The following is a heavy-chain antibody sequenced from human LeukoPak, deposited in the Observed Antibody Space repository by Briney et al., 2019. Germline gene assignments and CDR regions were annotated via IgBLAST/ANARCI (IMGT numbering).Heavy chain of an antibody. CDR2: IYPGDSDT. D-gene: IGHD2-15*01. V-gene: IGHV5-51*01. Sequence: GESLKISCKGSGYSFSIYWIGWVRQMPGKGLEWMGIIYPGDSDTRDSPSFQGQVTISADKSISTAYLQWGRLKASDTALYYCARGYPPPCSGGFCYNSGYSYYYYYMDVWGKGTTVTVSS. CDR1: GYSFSIYW. J-gene: IGHJ6*03. CDR3: ARGYPPPCSGGFCYNSGYSYYYYYMDV.